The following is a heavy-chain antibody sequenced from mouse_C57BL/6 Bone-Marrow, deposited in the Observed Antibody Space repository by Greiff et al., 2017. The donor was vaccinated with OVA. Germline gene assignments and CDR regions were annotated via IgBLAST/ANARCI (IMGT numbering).Heavy chain of an antibody. Sequence: QVQLQQPGAELVKPGASVKMSCKASGYTFTSYWITWVKQRPGQGLEWIGDIYPGSGSTNYNEKFKSKATLTVDTSSSTACMQLSSLTSEDSAVYYRANYGNLDWYFDVWGTGTTVTVSS. CDR3: ANYGNLDWYFDV. CDR2: IYPGSGST. J-gene: IGHJ1*03. D-gene: IGHD2-1*01. CDR1: GYTFTSYW. V-gene: IGHV1-55*01.